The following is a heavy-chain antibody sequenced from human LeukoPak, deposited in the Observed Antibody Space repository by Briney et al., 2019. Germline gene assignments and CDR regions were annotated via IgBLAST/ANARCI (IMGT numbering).Heavy chain of an antibody. CDR3: ARHPFATPLDY. D-gene: IGHD2-15*01. V-gene: IGHV4-59*08. Sequence: SETLSLTCTVSGGSISSSDYYWSWIRQPPGKGLEWIGYIYYTGDTNHNPSLKSRVTISIDTSKNQLSLTLHSVTAADTAVYYCARHPFATPLDYWGQGTLVTVSS. CDR2: IYYTGDT. CDR1: GGSISSSDYY. J-gene: IGHJ4*02.